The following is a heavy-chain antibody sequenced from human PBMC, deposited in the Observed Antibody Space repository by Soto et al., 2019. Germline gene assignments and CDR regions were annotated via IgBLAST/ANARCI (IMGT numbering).Heavy chain of an antibody. CDR3: ARANSAHGLYFDL. J-gene: IGHJ4*02. V-gene: IGHV4-4*02. D-gene: IGHD1-26*01. Sequence: SETLSLTCAVSGGSISSSNWWSWVRQPPGKGLEWIGEIHHSGSINYNPSFKSRLTISIDKSKNQFSLNLSSVTAADTAVYHCARANSAHGLYFDLWGQGTQVTVSS. CDR2: IHHSGSI. CDR1: GGSISSSNW.